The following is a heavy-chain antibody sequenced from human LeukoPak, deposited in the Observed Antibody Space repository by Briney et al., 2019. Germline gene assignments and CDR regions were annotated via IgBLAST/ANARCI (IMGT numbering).Heavy chain of an antibody. J-gene: IGHJ4*02. CDR3: ARVKPGYQLWRIGGPFDY. CDR2: INHSGST. V-gene: IGHV4-34*01. Sequence: PSETLSLTCAAYGGSFSGYYWSWIRQPPGKGLEWIGEINHSGSTNHNSSLKSRVTISVDTSKNQFSLKLSSVTAADTAVYYCARVKPGYQLWRIGGPFDYWGQGTLVTVSS. D-gene: IGHD2-2*01. CDR1: GGSFSGYY.